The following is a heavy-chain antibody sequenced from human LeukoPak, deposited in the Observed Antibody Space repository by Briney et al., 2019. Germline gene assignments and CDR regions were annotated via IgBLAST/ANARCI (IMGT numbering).Heavy chain of an antibody. Sequence: PGGSLRLSCAASGFTFSNYAMSWVHQAPGKGLEWVSVISGSGGSTYYTDSVKGRFTISRDNSKNTLYLQMNSLRAEDTGVYYCARCDSSGYYYSGVVYWGQGTLVTVSS. J-gene: IGHJ4*02. V-gene: IGHV3-23*01. CDR2: ISGSGGST. CDR3: ARCDSSGYYYSGVVY. CDR1: GFTFSNYA. D-gene: IGHD3-22*01.